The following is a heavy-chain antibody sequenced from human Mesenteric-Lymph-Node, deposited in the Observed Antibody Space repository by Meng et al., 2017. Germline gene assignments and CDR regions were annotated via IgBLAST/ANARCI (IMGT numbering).Heavy chain of an antibody. J-gene: IGHJ2*01. CDR1: GFTFSDHY. CDR3: AAELGIAHNWYFDL. Sequence: GGSLRLSCAASGFTFSDHYMIWIRQAPGKGLEWVSYIRSSGTNTYYADSVRGRFTISRDNAKNSLYLQMNSLIAEDTAVYYCAAELGIAHNWYFDLWGRGTLVTVSS. CDR2: IRSSGTNT. D-gene: IGHD7-27*01. V-gene: IGHV3-11*04.